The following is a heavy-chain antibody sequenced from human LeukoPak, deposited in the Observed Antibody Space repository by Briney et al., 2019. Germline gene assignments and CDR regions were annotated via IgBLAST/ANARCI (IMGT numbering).Heavy chain of an antibody. CDR2: IYYSGST. CDR3: VRALNSGYYYYMDV. D-gene: IGHD1-1*01. CDR1: GGSISSYY. J-gene: IGHJ6*03. Sequence: SETLSLTCTVSGGSISSYYWSWIRQPPGKGLEWIGSIYYSGSTYYNPSLKSRVTISVDTSKNQFSLKLSSVTAADTAVYYCVRALNSGYYYYMDVWGKGTTVTVSS. V-gene: IGHV4-59*12.